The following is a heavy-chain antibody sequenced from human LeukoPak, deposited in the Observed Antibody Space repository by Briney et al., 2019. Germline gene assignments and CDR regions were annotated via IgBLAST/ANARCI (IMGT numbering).Heavy chain of an antibody. CDR3: ARDRDSYDYVWGSYRHFFDY. CDR1: GFTFNNAW. V-gene: IGHV3-21*01. J-gene: IGHJ4*02. Sequence: GGSLRLSCAASGFTFNNAWMNWVRQAPGKGLEWVSSISSSSSYIYYADSVKGRFTISRDNAKNSLYLQMNSLRAEDTAVYYCARDRDSYDYVWGSYRHFFDYWGQGTLVTVSS. D-gene: IGHD3-16*02. CDR2: ISSSSSYI.